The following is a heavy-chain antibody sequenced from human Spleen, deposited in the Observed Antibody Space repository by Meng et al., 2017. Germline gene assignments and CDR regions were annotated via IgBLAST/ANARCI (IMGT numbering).Heavy chain of an antibody. V-gene: IGHV3-7*01. D-gene: IGHD2-15*01. CDR1: GLSFSRNW. CDR2: IKEDGSEI. J-gene: IGHJ4*02. Sequence: GGSLRLSCAASGLSFSRNWMSWVRQASGKGLEWVANIKEDGSEIYYVDSVKGRFTISRDNAKKSLYLQMNSLKAEDTAVYYCARDRSCSGGSCNFPFDYWGQGTQVTVSS. CDR3: ARDRSCSGGSCNFPFDY.